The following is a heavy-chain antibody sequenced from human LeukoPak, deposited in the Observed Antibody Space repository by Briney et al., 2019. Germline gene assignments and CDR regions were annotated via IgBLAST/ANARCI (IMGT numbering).Heavy chain of an antibody. CDR3: ARDLYSGSVAGWFDT. CDR1: GFSFRNYA. J-gene: IGHJ5*02. CDR2: LSYDGTNK. V-gene: IGHV3-30-3*01. D-gene: IGHD5-12*01. Sequence: GGSLRLSCAASGFSFRNYAMHWVRQATGRGLEGVAVLSYDGTNKYYADSVKGRFTISRDNSKNTLYLQMNSLTGDDTAVYSCARDLYSGSVAGWFDTWGQGTLVTVSS.